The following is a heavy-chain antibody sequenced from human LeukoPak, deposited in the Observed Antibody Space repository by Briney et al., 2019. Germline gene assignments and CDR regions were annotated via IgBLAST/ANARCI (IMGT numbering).Heavy chain of an antibody. CDR1: GFTFSSYG. CDR3: ARQVSQQLYDNWFDP. D-gene: IGHD6-13*01. V-gene: IGHV3-30*03. Sequence: GGSLRLSCAASGFTFSSYGMHWVRQAPGKGLEWVAVISYDGSNKYYADSVKGRFTISRDNSKNTLYLQMNSLRAEDTAVYYCARQVSQQLYDNWFDPWGQGTLVTVSS. J-gene: IGHJ5*02. CDR2: ISYDGSNK.